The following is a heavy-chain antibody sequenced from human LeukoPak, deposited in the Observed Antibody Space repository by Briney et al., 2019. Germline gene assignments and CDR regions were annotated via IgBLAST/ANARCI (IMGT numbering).Heavy chain of an antibody. CDR1: GFTVSSNY. D-gene: IGHD6-19*01. CDR2: IYSGGST. V-gene: IGHV3-66*01. CDR3: ASLSQWLPYYFDY. Sequence: GGSLRLSCAASGFTVSSNYMSCVRQAPGRGLEWVSVIYSGGSTYYAASVKGRFTISRDNSKNTLYLQMNSLRAEDTAVYYCASLSQWLPYYFDYWGQGTLVTVSS. J-gene: IGHJ4*02.